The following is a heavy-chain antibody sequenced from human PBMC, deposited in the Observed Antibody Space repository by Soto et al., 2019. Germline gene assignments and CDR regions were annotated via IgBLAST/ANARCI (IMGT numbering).Heavy chain of an antibody. Sequence: GGSLRLSCAASGFTFSSYGMHWVRQAPGKGLEWVAVIWYDGSNKYYADSVKGRFTISRDNSKNTLYLQMNSLRAEDTAVYYCARDLFGVAPDYWGQGTLVTVS. CDR3: ARDLFGVAPDY. CDR2: IWYDGSNK. CDR1: GFTFSSYG. J-gene: IGHJ4*02. D-gene: IGHD3-10*01. V-gene: IGHV3-33*01.